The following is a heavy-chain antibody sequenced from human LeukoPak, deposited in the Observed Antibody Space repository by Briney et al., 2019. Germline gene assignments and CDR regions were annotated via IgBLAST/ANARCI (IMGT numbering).Heavy chain of an antibody. CDR2: ISYDGSER. J-gene: IGHJ4*02. D-gene: IGHD3-16*01. Sequence: GGSLRLSRAASGFTFSNYGMHWVRQAPGKGLEWVSIISYDGSERYYGDSVRGRFSISRDNSKNTVDLQMDSLRADDTAVYYCARDLNAGRDRRHYGADCWGQGSLVTVSS. V-gene: IGHV3-33*01. CDR3: ARDLNAGRDRRHYGADC. CDR1: GFTFSNYG.